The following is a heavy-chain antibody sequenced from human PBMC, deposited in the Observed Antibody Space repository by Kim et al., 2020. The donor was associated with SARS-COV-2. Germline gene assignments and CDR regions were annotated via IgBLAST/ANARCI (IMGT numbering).Heavy chain of an antibody. D-gene: IGHD3-10*01. CDR1: GYTFTGYY. Sequence: ASVKVSCKASGYTFTGYYMHWVRQAPGQGLEWMGWINPNSGDTNYAQKFQGRVTMTRDTSISTAYMELSRLRSDDTAVYYCARDLVRRFGGVSVYFYYGMDVWGQGTTVTVSS. CDR2: INPNSGDT. J-gene: IGHJ6*02. CDR3: ARDLVRRFGGVSVYFYYGMDV. V-gene: IGHV1-2*02.